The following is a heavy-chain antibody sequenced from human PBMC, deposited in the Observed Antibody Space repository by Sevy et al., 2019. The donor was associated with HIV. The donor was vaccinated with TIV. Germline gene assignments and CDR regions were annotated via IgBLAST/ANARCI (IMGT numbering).Heavy chain of an antibody. V-gene: IGHV1-46*01. Sequence: ASVKVSCKASGYTFITYYIHWVRQAPGQGLEWMGVINPNGGSTSYAQKFQGRVTMTRDTSTSTVYMELSSLRSEDTAVYYCARGGGSCYGKRECWDVLHIWGQGTMVTVSS. CDR1: GYTFITYY. D-gene: IGHD2-15*01. CDR2: INPNGGST. CDR3: ARGGGSCYGKRECWDVLHI. J-gene: IGHJ3*02.